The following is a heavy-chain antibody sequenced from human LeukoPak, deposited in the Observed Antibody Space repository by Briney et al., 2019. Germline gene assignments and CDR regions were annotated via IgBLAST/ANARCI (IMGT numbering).Heavy chain of an antibody. CDR2: IKSKANSYAT. J-gene: IGHJ4*02. V-gene: IGHV3-73*01. CDR3: TTYGGLVRGYFDY. CDR1: GFTFSGSA. D-gene: IGHD6-19*01. Sequence: PGGSLRLSCAASGFTFSGSAMHWVRQASGKGLKWVGRIKSKANSYATAYAASVKGRFTISRDDSKNTAYLQMNSLKTEDTAVYYCTTYGGLVRGYFDYWGQGTLVTVSS.